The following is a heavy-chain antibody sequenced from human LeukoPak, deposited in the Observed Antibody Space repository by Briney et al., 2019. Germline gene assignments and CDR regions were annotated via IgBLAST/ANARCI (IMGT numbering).Heavy chain of an antibody. J-gene: IGHJ4*02. CDR2: ISGSGGST. Sequence: PGGSLRLSCAASGFTFRSYGMTWVRQAPGKGLEWVASISGSGGSTYYADSVKGRFTISRDNSKNTLYLQMNSLRAEDTAVYYCAKTGGGYSGYEIDYWGQGTLVTVSS. CDR3: AKTGGGYSGYEIDY. CDR1: GFTFRSYG. D-gene: IGHD5-12*01. V-gene: IGHV3-23*01.